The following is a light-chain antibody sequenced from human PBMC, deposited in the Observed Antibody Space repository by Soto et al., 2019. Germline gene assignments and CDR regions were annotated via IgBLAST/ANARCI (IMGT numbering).Light chain of an antibody. J-gene: IGKJ3*01. Sequence: EIVLTQSPGTLSLSPGERATLSCRASQSISGSFLAWYQQKPGQAPRLLVYGASNRATGIPYRFSGSGSETEFTLTISRLEPEDFAVYYCQQYGTSPPFTFGPGTKVDIK. CDR3: QQYGTSPPFT. CDR2: GAS. V-gene: IGKV3-20*01. CDR1: QSISGSF.